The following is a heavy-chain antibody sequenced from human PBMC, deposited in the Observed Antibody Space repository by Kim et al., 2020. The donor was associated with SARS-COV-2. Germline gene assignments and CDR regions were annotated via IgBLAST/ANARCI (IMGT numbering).Heavy chain of an antibody. Sequence: SETLSLTCTVSGGSISSSSYYWGWIRQPPGKGLEWIGSIYYSGSTYYNPSLKSRVTISVDTSKNQFSLKLSSVTAADTAVYYCARGRIVATIFDYWCQGTLVTVSS. CDR3: ARGRIVATIFDY. V-gene: IGHV4-39*01. CDR2: IYYSGST. J-gene: IGHJ4*02. D-gene: IGHD5-12*01. CDR1: GGSISSSSYY.